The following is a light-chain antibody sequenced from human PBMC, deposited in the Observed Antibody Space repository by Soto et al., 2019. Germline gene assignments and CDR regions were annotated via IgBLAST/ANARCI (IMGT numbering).Light chain of an antibody. Sequence: DIQMTQSPSSLSVSVGDRVTITCRASQSISNYLNWYQQTPGKAPKLLIYASFNLQSGVPSRFNGSGFGTHFILSISSLESEDFATYYCQQSYSTPYTVGQGTKLEIK. CDR3: QQSYSTPYT. V-gene: IGKV1-39*01. J-gene: IGKJ2*01. CDR2: ASF. CDR1: QSISNY.